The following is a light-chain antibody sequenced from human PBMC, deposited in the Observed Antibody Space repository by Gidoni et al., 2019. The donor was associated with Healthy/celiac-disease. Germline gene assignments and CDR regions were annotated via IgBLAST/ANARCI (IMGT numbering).Light chain of an antibody. CDR2: AAS. CDR3: QQSYNTPLT. V-gene: IGKV1-39*01. CDR1: QSISYY. J-gene: IGKJ4*01. Sequence: DIQITQSPSSLSASVGDRVTITCRASQSISYYLNWYQQKPGKAPKLLIYAASSLQSGVPSRFSGSGSGTDFTLTISSRHPEDFATYYCQQSYNTPLTFGGGTKVEIK.